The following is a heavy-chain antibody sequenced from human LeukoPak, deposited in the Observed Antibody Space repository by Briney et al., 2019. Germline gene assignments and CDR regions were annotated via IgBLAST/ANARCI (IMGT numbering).Heavy chain of an antibody. Sequence: GGSLRLSCAASGFTFSSYAMSWVRQAPGKGREWVSAISGSGGSTYYADSVKGRFTISGDNSKNTLYLQMNSLRAEDTAVYYCAVYGDYTSGFDYWGQGTLVTVSS. CDR2: ISGSGGST. CDR3: AVYGDYTSGFDY. CDR1: GFTFSSYA. J-gene: IGHJ4*02. V-gene: IGHV3-23*01. D-gene: IGHD4-17*01.